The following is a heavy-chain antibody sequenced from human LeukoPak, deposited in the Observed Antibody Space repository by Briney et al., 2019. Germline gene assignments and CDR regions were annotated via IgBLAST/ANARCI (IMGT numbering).Heavy chain of an antibody. D-gene: IGHD3-10*01. Sequence: SETLSLTCAVYGGSFSGYYWSWIRQPPGKGLEWIGEINHSGSTNYNPSLKSRVTISVDTSKNQFSLKLSSVTAADTAVYYCASRRYYYGSGIPYYYYYMDVWGKGTTVTISS. CDR2: INHSGST. CDR3: ASRRYYYGSGIPYYYYYMDV. CDR1: GGSFSGYY. V-gene: IGHV4-34*01. J-gene: IGHJ6*03.